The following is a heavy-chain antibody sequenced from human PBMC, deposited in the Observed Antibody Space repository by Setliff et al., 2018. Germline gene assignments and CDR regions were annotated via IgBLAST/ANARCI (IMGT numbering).Heavy chain of an antibody. CDR3: ARADEYYYDSSGYYYVYYFDY. CDR2: IKEDGGEK. V-gene: IGHV3-7*03. D-gene: IGHD3-22*01. J-gene: IGHJ4*02. CDR1: GFTFSSHW. Sequence: GGSLRLSCGASGFTFSSHWMTWVRQAPGKGLEWVANIKEDGGEKYYVDSVKGRFTISRDNAKNSLFLQMDSLRAADTAVYYCARADEYYYDSSGYYYVYYFDYWGQGTLVTVSS.